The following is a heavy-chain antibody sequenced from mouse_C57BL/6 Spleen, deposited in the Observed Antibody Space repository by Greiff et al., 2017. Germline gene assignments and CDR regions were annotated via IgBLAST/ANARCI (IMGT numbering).Heavy chain of an antibody. V-gene: IGHV1-26*01. CDR2: INPNNGGT. CDR1: GYTFTDYY. Sequence: EVQLQQSGPELVKPGASVKISCKASGYTFTDYYMNWVKQSHGKSLEWIGDINPNNGGTSYNQKFKGKATLTVDKSSSTAYMELRSLTSEDSAVYYCANVYYDYGDWYFDVWGTGTTVTVSS. D-gene: IGHD2-4*01. J-gene: IGHJ1*03. CDR3: ANVYYDYGDWYFDV.